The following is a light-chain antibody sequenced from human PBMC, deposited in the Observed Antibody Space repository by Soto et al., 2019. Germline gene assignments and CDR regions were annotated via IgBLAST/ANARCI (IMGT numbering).Light chain of an antibody. J-gene: IGKJ1*01. Sequence: EGVLTQSPGTLSLSPGEGATLSCRASQIVTGNYLAWYQQKPGQAPRLLMYDASTRATGIPDRFSGSGSGTDFTLIISRLEPEDFAVYYCQQYGDSLLTFGQGTKVEIK. V-gene: IGKV3-20*01. CDR1: QIVTGNY. CDR2: DAS. CDR3: QQYGDSLLT.